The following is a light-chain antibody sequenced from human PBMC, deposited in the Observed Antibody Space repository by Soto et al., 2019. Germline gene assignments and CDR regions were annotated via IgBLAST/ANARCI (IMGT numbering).Light chain of an antibody. Sequence: DVVMTQSPLSLPVTLGQSASISCRASQSLVYSDGNTYLTWFQQRPGQSPRRLIYKVSNRESGVPDSSRGSGSGAYFTLKISRVEAEDVGVYYCMPAPHWPRTFGQGTKVEI. J-gene: IGKJ1*01. V-gene: IGKV2-30*01. CDR1: QSLVYSDGNTY. CDR3: MPAPHWPRT. CDR2: KVS.